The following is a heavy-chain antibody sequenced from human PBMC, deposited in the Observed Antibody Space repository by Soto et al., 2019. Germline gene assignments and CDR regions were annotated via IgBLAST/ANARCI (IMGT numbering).Heavy chain of an antibody. Sequence: TSETLSLTCTVSGGSIRNYYWSWIRQPPGKGLEWIGYSYYSGTTNYNPSLKSRVTVSVDTSKNQFSLKLSPVTATDTAVYYCARHQPPDDLAYCGGDCFPWYFQHWGQGTLATVSS. CDR3: ARHQPPDDLAYCGGDCFPWYFQH. CDR1: GGSIRNYY. D-gene: IGHD2-21*01. J-gene: IGHJ1*01. V-gene: IGHV4-59*08. CDR2: SYYSGTT.